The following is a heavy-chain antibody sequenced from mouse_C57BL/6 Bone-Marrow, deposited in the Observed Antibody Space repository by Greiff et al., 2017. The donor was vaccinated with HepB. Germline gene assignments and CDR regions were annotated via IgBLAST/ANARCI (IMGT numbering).Heavy chain of an antibody. CDR2: IYPRSGNT. J-gene: IGHJ2*01. CDR3: ARSRVVTDY. CDR1: GYTFTSYG. Sequence: QVQLQQSGAELARPGASVKLSCKASGYTFTSYGISWVKQRPGQGLEWIGEIYPRSGNTYYTEKFKGKATLTADKSSSTAYMELHSLTSEDSAVYFCARSRVVTDYWGQGTTLTVSS. D-gene: IGHD2-2*01. V-gene: IGHV1-81*01.